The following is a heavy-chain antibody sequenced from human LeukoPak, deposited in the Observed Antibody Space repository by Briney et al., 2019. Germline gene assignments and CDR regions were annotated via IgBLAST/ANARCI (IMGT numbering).Heavy chain of an antibody. D-gene: IGHD3-3*01. V-gene: IGHV1-2*02. J-gene: IGHJ3*02. CDR1: GYTFTGYY. CDR2: INPDSGDT. Sequence: GASVKVSCKASGYTFTGYYMHWVRQAPGQGLEWMGYINPDSGDTNFAQEFQGRATMTSDTSISTAYMELSSLKSDDTAVYYCARELPHYDSWSGYQNGFDIWGQGTMVIVSS. CDR3: ARELPHYDSWSGYQNGFDI.